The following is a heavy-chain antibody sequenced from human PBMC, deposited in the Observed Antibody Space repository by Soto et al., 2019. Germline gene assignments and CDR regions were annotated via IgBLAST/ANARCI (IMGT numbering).Heavy chain of an antibody. V-gene: IGHV3-33*01. J-gene: IGHJ6*02. D-gene: IGHD6-19*01. Sequence: PGGSLRLSCAASGFTFSSYGMHWVRQAPGKGLEWVAVIWYDGSNKYYADSVKGRFTISRDNSKNTLYLQMNSLRAEDTAVYYCARGKLKQQFGWYSFYYGMDVWGQGTTVTVSS. CDR3: ARGKLKQQFGWYSFYYGMDV. CDR1: GFTFSSYG. CDR2: IWYDGSNK.